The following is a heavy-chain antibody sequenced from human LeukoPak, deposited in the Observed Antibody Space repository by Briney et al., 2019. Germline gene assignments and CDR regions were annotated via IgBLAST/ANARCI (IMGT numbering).Heavy chain of an antibody. CDR1: GGSISSYY. V-gene: IGHV4-59*01. D-gene: IGHD2-2*01. CDR3: ARGVRYCSSTSCPYYYYYYMDV. J-gene: IGHJ6*03. Sequence: KPSETLSLTCTVSGGSISSYYWSWIRQPPGKGLEWIGYIYYSGSTNYNPSPKSRVTISVDTSKNQFSLKLSSVTAADTAVYYCARGVRYCSSTSCPYYYYYYMDVWGKGTTVTVSS. CDR2: IYYSGST.